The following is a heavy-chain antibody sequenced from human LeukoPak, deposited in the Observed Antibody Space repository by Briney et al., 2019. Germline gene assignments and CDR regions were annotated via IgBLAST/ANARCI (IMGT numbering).Heavy chain of an antibody. CDR3: ARAVWVVADAFDI. Sequence: SVKVSCKASGGTFSSYAISWVRQAPGQGLEWMGRIIPIFGTTNYAQKFQGRVTITTDESTSTAYMELSSLRSEDTAVYYCARAVWVVADAFDIWGQGTMVTVSS. J-gene: IGHJ3*02. V-gene: IGHV1-69*05. CDR1: GGTFSSYA. D-gene: IGHD2-15*01. CDR2: IIPIFGTT.